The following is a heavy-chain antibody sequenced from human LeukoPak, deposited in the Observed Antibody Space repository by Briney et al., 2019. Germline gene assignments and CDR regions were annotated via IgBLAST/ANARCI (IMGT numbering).Heavy chain of an antibody. CDR1: GLTFSSYG. Sequence: GGSLRLSCAASGLTFSSYGMHWVRQAPGKGLEWVAVISFDGGNKYYADSVKGRFTISRDNAKNSLYLQMNSLRAEDTAVYYCAFEVVVPAASPRGAKAFDIWGQGTMVTVSS. J-gene: IGHJ3*02. CDR2: ISFDGGNK. CDR3: AFEVVVPAASPRGAKAFDI. D-gene: IGHD2-2*01. V-gene: IGHV3-30*03.